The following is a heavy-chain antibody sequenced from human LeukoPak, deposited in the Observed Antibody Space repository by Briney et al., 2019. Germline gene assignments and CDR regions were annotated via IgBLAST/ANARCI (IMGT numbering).Heavy chain of an antibody. J-gene: IGHJ4*02. CDR1: GASVITHF. D-gene: IGHD4-17*01. V-gene: IGHV4-59*02. Sequence: SETLSLTCTVSGASVITHFWTWIRQPPGKGLDYLGYLYFGGTNNYNPSLRGRVTISVDTSKNQFSLKLSSVTAADTAVYYCARVGDDYGDVYFDYWGQGTLVTASS. CDR3: ARVGDDYGDVYFDY. CDR2: LYFGGTN.